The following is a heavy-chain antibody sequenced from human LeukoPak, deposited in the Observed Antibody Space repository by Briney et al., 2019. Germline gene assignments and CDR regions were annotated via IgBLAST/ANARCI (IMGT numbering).Heavy chain of an antibody. J-gene: IGHJ4*02. Sequence: SQTLSLTCTVSGGSISSGSYYWSWIRQPAGKGLEWIGRIYTSGSTNYNPSLKSRVTISVDTSKNQFSLKLSSVTAADTAAYYCAREKPHYGDADYWGQGTLVTVSS. CDR2: IYTSGST. CDR1: GGSISSGSYY. CDR3: AREKPHYGDADY. V-gene: IGHV4-61*02. D-gene: IGHD4-17*01.